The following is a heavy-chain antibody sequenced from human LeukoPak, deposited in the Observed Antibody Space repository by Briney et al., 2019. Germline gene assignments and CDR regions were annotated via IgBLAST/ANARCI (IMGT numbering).Heavy chain of an antibody. J-gene: IGHJ4*02. CDR3: AREELWFGELAY. V-gene: IGHV3-30*03. D-gene: IGHD3-10*01. Sequence: AGGSLRLSCAASGFTFSSYGMHWVRQAPGKGLEWVAVISYDGSNKYYADSVKGRFTISRDNSKNTLYLQMNSLRAEDMAVYYCAREELWFGELAYWGQGTLVTVSS. CDR2: ISYDGSNK. CDR1: GFTFSSYG.